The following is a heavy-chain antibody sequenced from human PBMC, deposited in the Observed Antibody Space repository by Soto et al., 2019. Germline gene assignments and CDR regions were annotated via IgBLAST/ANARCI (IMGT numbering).Heavy chain of an antibody. D-gene: IGHD1-20*01. CDR3: ARDRYNYKGFDP. J-gene: IGHJ5*02. CDR1: GFTFGAFA. CDR2: IAISAGDT. V-gene: IGHV3-21*01. Sequence: PGGSLRLSCVASGFTFGAFAMTWVRQAPGKGLEWVSSIAISAGDTYNAPAVKGRFTISRDNAKNSLYLQMNSLRAEDTAVYYCARDRYNYKGFDPWGQGTLVTVSS.